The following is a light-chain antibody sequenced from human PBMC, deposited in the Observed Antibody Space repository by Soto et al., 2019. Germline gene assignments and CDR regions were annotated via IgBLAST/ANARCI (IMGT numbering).Light chain of an antibody. V-gene: IGKV1-27*01. CDR1: QRIDNF. J-gene: IGKJ1*01. CDR3: QKYNSGPRT. CDR2: AAS. Sequence: DIQVAQSPSSLSASVGDRVTITCRASQRIDNFLAWYQQKPGKVPKLLIYAASTLESGVPSRFSASGSGIGFTLTISSLQPEDVATYYCQKYNSGPRTFGQGTKLEI.